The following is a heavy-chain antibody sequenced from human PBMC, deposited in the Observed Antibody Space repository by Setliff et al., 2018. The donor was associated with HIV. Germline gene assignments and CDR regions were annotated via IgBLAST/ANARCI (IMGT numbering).Heavy chain of an antibody. CDR1: GDSVSSNNAA. J-gene: IGHJ4*02. D-gene: IGHD6-19*01. V-gene: IGHV6-1*01. Sequence: PSQTLSLTCAISGDSVSSNNAAWNWIRQSPSRGPEWLGRTYYRSKWYFDYAVSVKSRISINPDTSKNQFSLQLSSVTPEDTAVYYCARGSYGSVLLWGQGTLVTVSS. CDR2: TYYRSKWYF. CDR3: ARGSYGSVLL.